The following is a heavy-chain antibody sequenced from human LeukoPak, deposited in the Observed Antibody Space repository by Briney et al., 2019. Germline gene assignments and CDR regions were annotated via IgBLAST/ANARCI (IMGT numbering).Heavy chain of an antibody. J-gene: IGHJ4*02. V-gene: IGHV4-39*01. Sequence: PSETLSLTCTVSGGSISGSSYYWGWIRQPSGKGLEWIGSIYYSGSTYYSPSLKSRVTISVDTSKNQFSLKLSSVTAADTAVYYCARRSSLTPFDYWGQGTLVTVSS. CDR3: ARRSSLTPFDY. CDR1: GGSISGSSYY. CDR2: IYYSGST. D-gene: IGHD4-23*01.